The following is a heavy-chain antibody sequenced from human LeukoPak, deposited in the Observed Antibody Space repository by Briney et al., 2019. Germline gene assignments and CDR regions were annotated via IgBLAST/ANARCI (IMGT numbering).Heavy chain of an antibody. Sequence: PSETLSLTCTVSGGSISSSNYYWAWLRQPPGRGLEWIGSIYYRGNAYYNPSLKSRVTISVDTSKNQFSLSLSSVTAADTAVYYCAREEDRSGDWGQGTLVTVTS. CDR2: IYYRGNA. D-gene: IGHD3-22*01. CDR1: GGSISSSNYY. V-gene: IGHV4-39*07. J-gene: IGHJ4*02. CDR3: AREEDRSGD.